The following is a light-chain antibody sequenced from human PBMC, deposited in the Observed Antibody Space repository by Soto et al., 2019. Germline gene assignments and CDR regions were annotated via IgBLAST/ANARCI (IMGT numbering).Light chain of an antibody. CDR3: QSNYILPWT. Sequence: DIQVTQSPPSLSASVGDRVTIPCRASQYIGNYLNWYQHKPGKAPQLRIYSASTLQIGVPSRFSGSVSGTDFTLTITTLQPDDFASYYCQSNYILPWTFGQGTKVETK. V-gene: IGKV1-39*01. J-gene: IGKJ1*01. CDR2: SAS. CDR1: QYIGNY.